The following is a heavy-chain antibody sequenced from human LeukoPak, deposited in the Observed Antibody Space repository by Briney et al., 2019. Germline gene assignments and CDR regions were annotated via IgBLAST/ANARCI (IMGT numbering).Heavy chain of an antibody. V-gene: IGHV3-23*01. Sequence: GGSLRLSCAASGFTFSSYAMSWVRLAPGKGLEWVSAIVGSGDSTYYADSVKGRFTISRDNSKNTLFLQMNSLRAEDTAVYYCAKSHASIWNVYDYWGQGTLATVSS. J-gene: IGHJ4*02. CDR2: IVGSGDST. CDR3: AKSHASIWNVYDY. D-gene: IGHD1-1*01. CDR1: GFTFSSYA.